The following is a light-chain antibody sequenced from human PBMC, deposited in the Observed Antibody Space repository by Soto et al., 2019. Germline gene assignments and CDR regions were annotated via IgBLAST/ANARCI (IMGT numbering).Light chain of an antibody. CDR2: GAS. Sequence: EIMLTQSPCTLSLSPGERATLSCRASQSVSNYLAWYQRKPGQAPRLLIYGASSRATGIPDRFSGSGSGTDFTLTISRLEPEDFAVYYCHQYGGSPQTFGQGTKV. J-gene: IGKJ1*01. CDR1: QSVSNY. V-gene: IGKV3-20*01. CDR3: HQYGGSPQT.